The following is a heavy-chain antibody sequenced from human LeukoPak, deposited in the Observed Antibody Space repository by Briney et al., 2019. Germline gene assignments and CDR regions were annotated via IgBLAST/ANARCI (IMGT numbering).Heavy chain of an antibody. CDR1: GFTFSSYW. V-gene: IGHV3-7*01. CDR3: ARGAIAAAGTVWFDP. D-gene: IGHD6-13*01. J-gene: IGHJ5*02. Sequence: GGSLRLSCAASGFTFSSYWMSWVRQAPGKGLEWVANIKQDGSEKYYVDSVKGRFTISRDNAKNSLYLQMNSLRAEDTAVYYCARGAIAAAGTVWFDPWGQGTLVTVSS. CDR2: IKQDGSEK.